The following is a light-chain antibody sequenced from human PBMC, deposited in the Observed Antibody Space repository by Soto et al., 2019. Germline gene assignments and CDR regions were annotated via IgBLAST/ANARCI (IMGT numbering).Light chain of an antibody. CDR2: DVS. V-gene: IGLV2-14*01. CDR3: SSYTGDNTMV. CDR1: GSDVGGYNY. J-gene: IGLJ2*01. Sequence: QSALTQPASVSGSPGQSITISCTGTGSDVGGYNYVSWYQQHPGKAPKLLIYDVSNRPSGVSNRFSGSKSGNTASLTISGLQAEDEADYYCSSYTGDNTMVFGGGTQLTVL.